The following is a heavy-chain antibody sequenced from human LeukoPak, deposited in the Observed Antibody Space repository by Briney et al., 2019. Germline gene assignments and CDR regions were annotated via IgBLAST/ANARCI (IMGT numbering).Heavy chain of an antibody. Sequence: GGSLRLSCAASGLMFSSYAMSWVRQAPGKGLEWVSLISDGGDNTYYADSVKGRLTISRDNSKNTLYLQMNSLRAEDTAVYYCAKLGNFASGSYSDWGQGTLVTVSS. CDR3: AKLGNFASGSYSD. D-gene: IGHD3-10*01. J-gene: IGHJ4*02. CDR1: GLMFSSYA. V-gene: IGHV3-23*01. CDR2: ISDGGDNT.